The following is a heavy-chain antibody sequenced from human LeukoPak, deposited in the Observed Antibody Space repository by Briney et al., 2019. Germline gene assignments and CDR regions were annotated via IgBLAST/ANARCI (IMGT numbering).Heavy chain of an antibody. V-gene: IGHV1-69*05. CDR2: IIPIFGTA. J-gene: IGHJ4*02. D-gene: IGHD5-18*01. Sequence: ASVKVSCKAPGGTFSSYAISWVRQAPGQGLEWMGRIIPIFGTANYAQKFQGRVTITTDESTSTAYMELSSLRSEDTAVYYCASGYSYGFDYWGQGTLVTVSS. CDR3: ASGYSYGFDY. CDR1: GGTFSSYA.